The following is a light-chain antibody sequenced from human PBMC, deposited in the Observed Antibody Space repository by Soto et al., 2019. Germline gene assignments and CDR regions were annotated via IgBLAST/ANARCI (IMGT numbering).Light chain of an antibody. CDR2: GAS. CDR1: QSVSSGY. Sequence: DIVLTQSPGTLSVSTAERATLSCRASQSVSSGYLACYQQKPGQAPRLLIYGASSRATGIPVRFSGSGSGTEFTLTISSLQSEDFAVYYCQQYNNWPLTFGQGTRLEIK. CDR3: QQYNNWPLT. J-gene: IGKJ5*01. V-gene: IGKV3-15*01.